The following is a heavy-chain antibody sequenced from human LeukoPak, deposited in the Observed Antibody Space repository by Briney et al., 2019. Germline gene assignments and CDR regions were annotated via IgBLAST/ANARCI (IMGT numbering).Heavy chain of an antibody. D-gene: IGHD2-8*01. CDR3: AKVTVCYGCYFDY. CDR2: INGPGDNP. CDR1: GFTFSNYA. Sequence: GGSLRLSCAASGFTFSNYAMNWVRQAPGKGLEWVSTINGPGDNPQYAETVKGRFTISRDNSRNTVFLQMDSLRADDTAIYYCAKVTVCYGCYFDYWGQGILVTVSS. V-gene: IGHV3-23*01. J-gene: IGHJ4*02.